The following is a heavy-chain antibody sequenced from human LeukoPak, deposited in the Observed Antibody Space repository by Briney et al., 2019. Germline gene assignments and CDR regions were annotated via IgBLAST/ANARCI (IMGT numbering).Heavy chain of an antibody. V-gene: IGHV3-30*03. CDR1: GFTFNNYG. D-gene: IGHD2-15*01. Sequence: GKSLRLSCAASGFTFNNYGMHWVRQAPGKGLEWVAVISYDGSNKYYADSVKGRFTISRDNSKNTLYLQMNSLRAEDTAVYYCARDRYCSGGSCYFWGNYYYYGMDVWGQGTTVTVSS. CDR3: ARDRYCSGGSCYFWGNYYYYGMDV. J-gene: IGHJ6*02. CDR2: ISYDGSNK.